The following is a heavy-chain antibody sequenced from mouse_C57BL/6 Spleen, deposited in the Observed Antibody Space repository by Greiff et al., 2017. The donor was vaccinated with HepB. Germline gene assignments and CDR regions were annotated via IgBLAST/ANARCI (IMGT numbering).Heavy chain of an antibody. J-gene: IGHJ2*01. CDR3: ARGAYGSSWDY. D-gene: IGHD1-1*01. CDR1: GYTFTSYW. V-gene: IGHV1-69*01. Sequence: QVHVKQPGAELVMPGASVKLSCKASGYTFTSYWMHWVKQRPGQGLEWIGEIDPSDSYTNYNQKFKGKSTLTVDKSSSTAYMQLSSLTSEDSAVYYCARGAYGSSWDYWGQGTTLTVSS. CDR2: IDPSDSYT.